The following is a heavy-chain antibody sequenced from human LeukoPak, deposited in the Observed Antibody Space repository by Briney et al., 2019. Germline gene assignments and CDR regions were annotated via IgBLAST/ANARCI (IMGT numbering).Heavy chain of an antibody. D-gene: IGHD5-12*01. CDR2: IGASGGSA. J-gene: IGHJ4*02. CDR1: GLTFSTQA. CDR3: AKQWLRLDC. V-gene: IGHV3-23*01. Sequence: GGSLRLSCAASGLTFSTQAMTWVRRAPGKGLEWVSGIGASGGSAYYADSVKGRFTISRDNSKSTLYLQMNNLRAEDTAIYYCAKQWLRLDCWGQGALVTVSS.